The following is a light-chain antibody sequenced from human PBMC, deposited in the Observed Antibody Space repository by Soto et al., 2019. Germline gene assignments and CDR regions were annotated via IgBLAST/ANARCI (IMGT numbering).Light chain of an antibody. CDR3: SSYAGSNIDV. Sequence: QSALAQPPSASGSPGQSVTISCTGTSSDVGGYNFVSWYQHHPGKAPKVIIYEVSKRPSGVPNRFSGAKSGNTASLTVSGLQAEDEDDYYCSSYAGSNIDVFGTGTKLTVL. J-gene: IGLJ1*01. V-gene: IGLV2-8*01. CDR2: EVS. CDR1: SSDVGGYNF.